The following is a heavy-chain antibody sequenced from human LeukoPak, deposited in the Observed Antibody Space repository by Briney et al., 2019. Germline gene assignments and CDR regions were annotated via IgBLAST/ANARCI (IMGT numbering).Heavy chain of an antibody. J-gene: IGHJ4*02. CDR1: GFAFSSYS. V-gene: IGHV3-53*01. CDR2: IYSGGST. CDR3: ASLITIPY. D-gene: IGHD3-10*01. Sequence: GGSLRLSCAASGFAFSSYSMNWVRQAPGKGLEWVSVIYSGGSTYYADSVKGRFSISRDNSKNTLYLQMNSLRAEDTAVYYCASLITIPYWGQGTLVTVSS.